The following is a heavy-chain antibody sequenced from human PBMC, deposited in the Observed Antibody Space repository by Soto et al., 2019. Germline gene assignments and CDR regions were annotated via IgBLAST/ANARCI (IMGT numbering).Heavy chain of an antibody. Sequence: PGGSLRLSCAASGFTFSSYWMSCVRQAPGKGLEWVANIKQDGSEKYYVDSVKGRFTISRDNAKNSLYLQMNSLRAEDTAVYYCARGSRWFHVHFDYWGQGTLVTVSS. J-gene: IGHJ4*02. V-gene: IGHV3-7*03. D-gene: IGHD6-19*01. CDR3: ARGSRWFHVHFDY. CDR2: IKQDGSEK. CDR1: GFTFSSYW.